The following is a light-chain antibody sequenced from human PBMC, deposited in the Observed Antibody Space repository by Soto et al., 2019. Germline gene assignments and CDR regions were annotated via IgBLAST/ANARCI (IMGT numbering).Light chain of an antibody. CDR3: LLSYGVYRDARV. V-gene: IGLV7-46*01. Sequence: QAVVTQEPSLTVSPGGTVTLTCGSSTGAVTSGHYPYWFQQKPGQAPRTLIYDTNNRHSWTPARFSGSLLGGKAALTLSGAQPEDEAEYYCLLSYGVYRDARVFGGGTKLTVL. CDR2: DTN. CDR1: TGAVTSGHY. J-gene: IGLJ3*02.